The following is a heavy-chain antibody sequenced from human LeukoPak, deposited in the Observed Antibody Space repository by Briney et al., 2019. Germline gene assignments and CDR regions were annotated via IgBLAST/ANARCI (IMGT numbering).Heavy chain of an antibody. CDR2: ISGSGGST. CDR1: GFTFSSYA. CDR3: AKDPALRYFDWSPVGFDY. D-gene: IGHD3-9*01. Sequence: PGGSLRLSCAASGFTFSSYAMSWVRQAPGKGLERVSAISGSGGSTYYADSVKGRFTISRDNSKNTLYLQMNSLRAEDAAVYYCAKDPALRYFDWSPVGFDYWGQGTLVTVSS. J-gene: IGHJ4*02. V-gene: IGHV3-23*01.